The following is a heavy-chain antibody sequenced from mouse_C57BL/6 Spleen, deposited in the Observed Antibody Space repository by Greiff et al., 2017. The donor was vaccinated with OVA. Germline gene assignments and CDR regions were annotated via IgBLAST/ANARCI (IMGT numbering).Heavy chain of an antibody. Sequence: VKLQESGAELVKPGASVKLSCKASGYTFTEYTIHWVKQRSGQGLEWIGWFYPGSGSIKYNEKFKDKATLTADKSSSTVYMELSRLTSEDSAVYFCARHEAGGYYDYDEGAWFAYWGQGTLVTVSA. CDR2: FYPGSGSI. CDR1: GYTFTEYT. V-gene: IGHV1-62-2*01. J-gene: IGHJ3*01. D-gene: IGHD2-4*01. CDR3: ARHEAGGYYDYDEGAWFAY.